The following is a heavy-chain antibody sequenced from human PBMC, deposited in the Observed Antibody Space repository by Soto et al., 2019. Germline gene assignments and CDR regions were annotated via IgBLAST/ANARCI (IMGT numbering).Heavy chain of an antibody. J-gene: IGHJ6*02. Sequence: ASVKVSCKVSGYTLTELSMHWVRQAPGKGLEWMGGINPSGGSTSYAQKFQGRVTMTRDTSTSTVYMELSSLRSEDTAVYYCARILLSGIAAAGPYYYGMDVWGQGTTVTVSS. CDR3: ARILLSGIAAAGPYYYGMDV. V-gene: IGHV1-46*01. CDR1: GYTLTELS. D-gene: IGHD6-13*01. CDR2: INPSGGST.